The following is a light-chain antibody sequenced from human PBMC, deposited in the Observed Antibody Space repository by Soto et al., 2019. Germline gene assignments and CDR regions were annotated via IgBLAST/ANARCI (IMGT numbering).Light chain of an antibody. CDR1: QTISSY. J-gene: IGKJ2*01. CDR3: QQSYSTPYT. V-gene: IGKV1-39*01. CDR2: GAS. Sequence: DIQMTQSPSSLSASVGDRVTITCRASQTISSYLNWYQQKPGKAPKILIYGASSLQSGVPSRFTGSGSGTDFTLTISGLQPEDFARYYCQQSYSTPYTFGQGTKVEIK.